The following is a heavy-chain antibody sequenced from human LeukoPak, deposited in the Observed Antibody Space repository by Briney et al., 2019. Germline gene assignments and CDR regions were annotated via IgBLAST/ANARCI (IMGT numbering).Heavy chain of an antibody. V-gene: IGHV3-30*18. Sequence: GRSLRLSCAASGFTFSSYGMHGVRQAPGKGLGWVAVISYDGSNKYYADSVKGRFTISRDNSKNTLYLQMNSLRAEDTAVYYCAKDLRGLYGDQVAFDIWGQGTMVTVSS. CDR1: GFTFSSYG. CDR2: ISYDGSNK. D-gene: IGHD4-17*01. J-gene: IGHJ3*02. CDR3: AKDLRGLYGDQVAFDI.